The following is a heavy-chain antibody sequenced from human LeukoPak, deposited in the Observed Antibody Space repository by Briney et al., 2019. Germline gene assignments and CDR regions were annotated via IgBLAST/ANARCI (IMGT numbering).Heavy chain of an antibody. CDR1: GGSISIYY. D-gene: IGHD6-13*01. J-gene: IGHJ4*02. CDR2: IYYSGST. CDR3: ARGTRSSWNVPFDH. V-gene: IGHV4-59*01. Sequence: SETLSLTCAVYGGSISIYYWSWIRQPPGKGLEWIGYIYYSGSTNYNPSLESRVTISVDTSKNQFSLRLNSVTAADTAVYYCARGTRSSWNVPFDHWGQGTLVTVSS.